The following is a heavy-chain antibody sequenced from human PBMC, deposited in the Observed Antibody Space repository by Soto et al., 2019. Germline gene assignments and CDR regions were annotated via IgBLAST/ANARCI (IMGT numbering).Heavy chain of an antibody. CDR1: GFTFSSYG. J-gene: IGHJ4*02. Sequence: QVQLVESGGGVVQPGRSLRLSCAASGFTFSSYGMHWVRQAPGKGLEWVAVISYDGSNKYYADSVKGRFTISRDNSKNTLYLQMNSLRAEDTAVYYCAKDVVSYGYNFGFDYWGQGTLVTVSS. CDR2: ISYDGSNK. V-gene: IGHV3-30*18. CDR3: AKDVVSYGYNFGFDY. D-gene: IGHD5-12*01.